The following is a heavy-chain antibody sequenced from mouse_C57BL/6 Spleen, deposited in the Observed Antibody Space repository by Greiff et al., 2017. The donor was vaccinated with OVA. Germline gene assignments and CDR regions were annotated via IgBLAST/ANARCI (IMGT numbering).Heavy chain of an antibody. CDR1: GYTFTGYW. D-gene: IGHD3-3*01. Sequence: QVQLQQSGAELMKPGASVKLSCKATGYTFTGYWIEWVKQRPGHGLEWIGELLPGSGSTNYNEKFKGKATLTADTSSTTAYMQLSSLTTEDSAIYYCATRTGCDYFDYWGQGTTLTVSS. CDR2: LLPGSGST. V-gene: IGHV1-9*01. J-gene: IGHJ2*01. CDR3: ATRTGCDYFDY.